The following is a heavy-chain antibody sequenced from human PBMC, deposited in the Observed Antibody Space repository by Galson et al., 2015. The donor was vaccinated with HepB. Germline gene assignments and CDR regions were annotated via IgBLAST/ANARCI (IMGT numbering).Heavy chain of an antibody. J-gene: IGHJ4*01. V-gene: IGHV4-59*01. D-gene: IGHD5-18*01. CDR3: ARAGRYSNVFDL. CDR1: GGSINGYY. Sequence: TLSLTCTVSGGSINGYYWSWIRLPPGKRLEWIGVISQTGSTDYSPSLKGRLTISLDKYRSQFSLRLTSVTAADTALYYCARAGRYSNVFDLWGLGTLVTVSS. CDR2: ISQTGST.